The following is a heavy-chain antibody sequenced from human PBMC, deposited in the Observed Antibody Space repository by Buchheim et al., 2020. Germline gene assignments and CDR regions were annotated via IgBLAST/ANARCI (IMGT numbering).Heavy chain of an antibody. J-gene: IGHJ6*02. CDR3: ASLVGATYYYYGMDV. CDR1: GFTVSSNY. CDR2: IYSGGST. D-gene: IGHD1-26*01. V-gene: IGHV3-66*02. Sequence: EVQLVESGGGLVQPGGSLRLSCAASGFTVSSNYMSWVRQAPGKGLEWVSVIYSGGSTYYADSVKGRFTIPRDNSKNTLYLQMNSLRAEDTAVYYCASLVGATYYYYGMDVWGQGTT.